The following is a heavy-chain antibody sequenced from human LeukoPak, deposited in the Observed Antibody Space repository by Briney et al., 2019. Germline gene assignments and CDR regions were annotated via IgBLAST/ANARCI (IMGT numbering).Heavy chain of an antibody. V-gene: IGHV4-39*01. CDR3: ARGPSLYYFDY. CDR2: IYHSGNT. CDR1: GGSISSSDYY. J-gene: IGHJ4*02. Sequence: SETLSLTCTVSGGSISSSDYYCGWIRQPPGKGLEWIGSIYHSGNTYYNPSLKSRVTISVDTSKNQCSLKLTSVTAADTAVYFCARGPSLYYFDYWGQGTLVTVSS. D-gene: IGHD2/OR15-2a*01.